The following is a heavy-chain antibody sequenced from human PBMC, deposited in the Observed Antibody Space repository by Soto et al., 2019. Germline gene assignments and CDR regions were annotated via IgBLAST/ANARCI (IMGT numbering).Heavy chain of an antibody. J-gene: IGHJ5*02. Sequence: QVHLVQSGAEVKKPGASVKVSCKASGYSFTDYYMHWVRQAPGQGLEWMGWINTKTGGTNYARRVQGRVTMTGDTSINTAYMELSRLRSDDTAVYYCARVGPTGWFDPWGQGTVVTVSS. CDR2: INTKTGGT. CDR3: ARVGPTGWFDP. V-gene: IGHV1-2*02. CDR1: GYSFTDYY.